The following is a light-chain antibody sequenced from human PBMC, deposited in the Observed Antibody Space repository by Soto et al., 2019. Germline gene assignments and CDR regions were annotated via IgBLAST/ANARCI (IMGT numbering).Light chain of an antibody. V-gene: IGLV2-18*02. Sequence: QSVLTQPPSVSGSPGQSVTISCTGTSSDVGSYNRVSWYQQPPGTAPKLMIYEVSHRPSGVPDRFSGSKSGNTASLTISGLQAEDEADYYCSSYTSSNTVVFGGGTKLTVL. J-gene: IGLJ2*01. CDR2: EVS. CDR3: SSYTSSNTVV. CDR1: SSDVGSYNR.